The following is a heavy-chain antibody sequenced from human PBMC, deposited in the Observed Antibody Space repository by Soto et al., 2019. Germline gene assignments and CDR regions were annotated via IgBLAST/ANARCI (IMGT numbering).Heavy chain of an antibody. J-gene: IGHJ4*02. V-gene: IGHV3-30-3*01. D-gene: IGHD3-22*01. CDR2: ISYDGSNK. CDR3: ARDLDPSYYYDSSGSALIDY. Sequence: HPGGSLRLSCAASGFTFSSYAMHWVRQAPGKGLEWVAVISYDGSNKYYADSVKGRFTISRDNSKNTLYLQMNSLRAEDTAVYYCARDLDPSYYYDSSGSALIDYWGQGTLVTVSS. CDR1: GFTFSSYA.